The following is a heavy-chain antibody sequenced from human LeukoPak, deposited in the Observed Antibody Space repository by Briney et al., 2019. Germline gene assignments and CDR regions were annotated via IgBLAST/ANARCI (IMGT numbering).Heavy chain of an antibody. CDR3: ARETVDRIAAAGIGSDY. D-gene: IGHD6-13*01. CDR2: ISAYNGNT. Sequence: ASVKVSCKASGYTFTSYGISWVRQAPGQGLEWMGWISAYNGNTNYAQKLQGRVTMTTDTSTSTAYMELRSLRSDDTAVYYCARETVDRIAAAGIGSDYWGQGTLVTVSS. V-gene: IGHV1-18*01. J-gene: IGHJ4*02. CDR1: GYTFTSYG.